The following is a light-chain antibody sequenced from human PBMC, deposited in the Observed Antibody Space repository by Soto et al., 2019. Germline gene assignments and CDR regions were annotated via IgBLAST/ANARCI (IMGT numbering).Light chain of an antibody. Sequence: QSALTQPPSASGSPGQSVAISCTGTTSDIGGYNYVSWYQQHPGKAPKLMIYEVNKRPSGVPDRFSGSKSGNTASLTVSGLQAEDEDDYYCSSHGGNSPDVFGTGTKLTVL. J-gene: IGLJ1*01. V-gene: IGLV2-8*01. CDR1: TSDIGGYNY. CDR2: EVN. CDR3: SSHGGNSPDV.